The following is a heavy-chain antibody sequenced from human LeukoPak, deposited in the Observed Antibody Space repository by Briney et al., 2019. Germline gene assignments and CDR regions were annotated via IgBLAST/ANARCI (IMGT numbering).Heavy chain of an antibody. D-gene: IGHD6-6*01. V-gene: IGHV4-59*08. Sequence: KPSETLSLTCTVSGGSIRSYYWSWIRQPPGKGLEWIGYIYYSGSTNYNPSLKSRVTISVDTSKNQFSLKLSSVTAADTAVYYCARHYGSSSPLVDYWGQGTLVTVSS. CDR2: IYYSGST. J-gene: IGHJ4*02. CDR3: ARHYGSSSPLVDY. CDR1: GGSIRSYY.